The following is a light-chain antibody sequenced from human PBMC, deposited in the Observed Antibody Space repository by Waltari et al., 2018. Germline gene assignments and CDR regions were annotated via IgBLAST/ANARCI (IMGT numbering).Light chain of an antibody. CDR1: SSNIGADYD. J-gene: IGLJ1*01. CDR3: QSYDSSLSGWRV. V-gene: IGLV1-40*01. Sequence: QSVLTQPPSVSGAPGQRVTISCTGGSSNIGADYDVHWYQQLPGTAPKLLIFDTTNLPSGVPNRFSGSKSGTSAFLAITGLQPEDEADYYCQSYDSSLSGWRVFGTGTKVTVL. CDR2: DTT.